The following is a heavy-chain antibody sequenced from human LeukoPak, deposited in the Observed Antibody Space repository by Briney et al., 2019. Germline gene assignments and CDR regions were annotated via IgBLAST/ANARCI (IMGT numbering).Heavy chain of an antibody. CDR1: GFTFSSYW. CDR3: ARVRAVAATGYYYYGMDV. CDR2: IKQDGSEK. D-gene: IGHD6-19*01. Sequence: GGSLRLSCAASGFTFSSYWMSWVRQAPGKGLEWVANIKQDGSEKYYVDSVKGRFTISRDNAKNSLYLQMNSLRAEDTAVYYCARVRAVAATGYYYYGMDVWGKGTTVTVSS. J-gene: IGHJ6*04. V-gene: IGHV3-7*01.